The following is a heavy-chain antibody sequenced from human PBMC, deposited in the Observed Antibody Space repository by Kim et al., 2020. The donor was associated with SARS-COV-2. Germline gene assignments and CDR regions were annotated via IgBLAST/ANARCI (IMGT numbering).Heavy chain of an antibody. J-gene: IGHJ4*02. D-gene: IGHD6-13*01. CDR3: ARDDGGSSWYSN. CDR2: IYYSGST. V-gene: IGHV4-59*01. Sequence: SETLSLTCTVSGGSISSYYWSWIRQPPGKGLEWIGYIYYSGSTNYNPSLKSRVTISVDTSKNQFSLKLSSVTAADTAVYYCARDDGGSSWYSNWGQGTLVTVSS. CDR1: GGSISSYY.